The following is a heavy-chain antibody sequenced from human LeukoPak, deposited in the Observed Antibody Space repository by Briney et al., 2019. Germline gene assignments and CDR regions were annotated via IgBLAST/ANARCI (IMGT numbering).Heavy chain of an antibody. D-gene: IGHD2-2*01. J-gene: IGHJ6*03. CDR2: IYSSGTT. CDR3: ARDSVVPAALGDYYYYYMDV. V-gene: IGHV4-4*08. CDR1: GGSIISYY. Sequence: SETLSLTCTVSGGSIISYYWSWIRQPPGKGLEWIGYIYSSGTTNYNPSLKSRVTISVDTSKNQFSLKLSSVTAADTAVYYCARDSVVPAALGDYYYYYMDVWGKGTTVTVSS.